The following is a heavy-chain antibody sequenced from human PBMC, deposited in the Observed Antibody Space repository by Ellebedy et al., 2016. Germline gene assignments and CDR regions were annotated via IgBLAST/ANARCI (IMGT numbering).Heavy chain of an antibody. CDR2: IDWDDDK. D-gene: IGHD4-17*01. Sequence: SGPTLVKPTQTLTLTCTFSGFSLSTSGMCVSWIRQPPGKALEWLALIDWDDDKYYSTSLKTRLTISKDTSKNQVVLTMTNMDPVDTATYYCARIHWYGDYGYYYGMDVWGQGTTVTVSS. CDR1: GFSLSTSGMC. J-gene: IGHJ6*02. CDR3: ARIHWYGDYGYYYGMDV. V-gene: IGHV2-70*01.